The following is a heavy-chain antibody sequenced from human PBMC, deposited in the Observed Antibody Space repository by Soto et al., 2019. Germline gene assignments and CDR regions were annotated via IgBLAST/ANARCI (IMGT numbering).Heavy chain of an antibody. CDR2: ISGSGGST. CDR1: GFTFNSHA. D-gene: IGHD3-22*01. J-gene: IGHJ4*02. V-gene: IGHV3-23*01. CDR3: AKTLYYYDSSGYQ. Sequence: PGGSLRLSCAASGFTFNSHAMSWVRQAPGKGLEWVSAISGSGGSTYYADSVKGRFTISRDNSKNTLYLQMNSLRAEDTAVYYCAKTLYYYDSSGYQWGQGTLVTVSS.